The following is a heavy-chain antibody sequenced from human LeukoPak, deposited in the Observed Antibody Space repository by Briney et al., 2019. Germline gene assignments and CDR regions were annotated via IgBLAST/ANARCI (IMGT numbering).Heavy chain of an antibody. D-gene: IGHD3-16*01. CDR3: ARDGQPWGTRYYYYYMDV. CDR2: ISYDGSNK. J-gene: IGHJ6*03. V-gene: IGHV3-30-3*01. CDR1: GFTFSSYA. Sequence: GGSLRLSCAASGFTFSSYAMHWVRQAPGKGLEWVAVISYDGSNKYYADSVKGRFTISRDNSKNTLYLQMNSLRAEDTAVYYCARDGQPWGTRYYYYYMDVWGKGTTVTVSS.